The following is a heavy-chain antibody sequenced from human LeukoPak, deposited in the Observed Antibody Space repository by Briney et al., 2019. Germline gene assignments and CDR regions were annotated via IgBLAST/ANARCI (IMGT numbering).Heavy chain of an antibody. J-gene: IGHJ5*02. CDR3: ARVSRQPNGWGSNWSDP. V-gene: IGHV3-7*01. CDR2: IKQDGSEK. D-gene: IGHD6-19*01. CDR1: GFTFSSYW. Sequence: GGSLRLSCAASGFTFSSYWMSWVRQAPGKGLEWVANIKQDGSEKYYVDSVKGRFTISRDNAKNSLYLQMNSLRAEDTAEYYYARVSRQPNGWGSNWSDPWGQGPLVTVSS.